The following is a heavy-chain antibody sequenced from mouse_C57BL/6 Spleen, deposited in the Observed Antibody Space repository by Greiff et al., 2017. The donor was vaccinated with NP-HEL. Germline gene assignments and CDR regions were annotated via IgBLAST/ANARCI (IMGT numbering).Heavy chain of an antibody. CDR1: GFTFSDFY. J-gene: IGHJ1*03. CDR3: ARDAYDYDISYWYFDV. V-gene: IGHV7-1*01. Sequence: EVMLVESGGGLVQSGRSLRLSCATSGFTFSDFYMEWVRQAPGKGLEWIAASRNKANDYTTEYSASVKGRFTVSRDTSQSILYLQMNALRAEDTAIYYCARDAYDYDISYWYFDVWGTGTTVTVSS. CDR2: SRNKANDYTT. D-gene: IGHD2-4*01.